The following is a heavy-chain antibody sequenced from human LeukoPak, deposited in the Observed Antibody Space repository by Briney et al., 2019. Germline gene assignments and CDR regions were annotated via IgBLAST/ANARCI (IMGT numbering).Heavy chain of an antibody. CDR3: ARDTGWYFDL. D-gene: IGHD4-17*01. CDR1: GFTFSGYW. Sequence: GGSLRLSCAASGFTFSGYWMHWVRQAPGMGLVWVSRITGDGISTSYADSVKGRFTISRDNAKNTLYLQMISLRAEDTAVYYCARDTGWYFDLWGRGTLVTVSS. CDR2: ITGDGIST. V-gene: IGHV3-74*01. J-gene: IGHJ2*01.